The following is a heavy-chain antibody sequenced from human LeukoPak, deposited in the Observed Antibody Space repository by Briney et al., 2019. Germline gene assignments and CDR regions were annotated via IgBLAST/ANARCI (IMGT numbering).Heavy chain of an antibody. Sequence: GRSLRLSCAASGFTFSSYAMHWVRQAPGKGLEWVAVISYDGSNKYYADSAKGRFTISRDNSKNTLYLQMNSLRAEDTAVYYCAREYYDFWSGHYFDWFDPWGQGTLVTVSS. CDR2: ISYDGSNK. D-gene: IGHD3-3*01. J-gene: IGHJ5*02. CDR1: GFTFSSYA. V-gene: IGHV3-30*01. CDR3: AREYYDFWSGHYFDWFDP.